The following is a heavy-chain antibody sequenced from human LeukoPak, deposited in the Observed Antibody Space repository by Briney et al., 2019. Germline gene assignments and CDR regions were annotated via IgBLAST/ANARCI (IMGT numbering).Heavy chain of an antibody. V-gene: IGHV3-11*06. CDR1: GFTFSDYY. J-gene: IGHJ4*02. D-gene: IGHD3-10*01. CDR3: ARDRRDYYGSASYYWDY. Sequence: GGSLRLSCAASGFTFSDYYMIWIRQAPGKGLEWVSYISSSSSYTNYADSVKGRFTISRDNAKNSLYLQMNSLRAEDTAVYYCARDRRDYYGSASYYWDYWGQGTLVTVSA. CDR2: ISSSSSYT.